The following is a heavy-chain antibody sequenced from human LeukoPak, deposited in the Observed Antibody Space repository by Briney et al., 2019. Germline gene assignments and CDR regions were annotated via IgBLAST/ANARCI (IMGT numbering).Heavy chain of an antibody. Sequence: PGGSLRLSCAASGFTFSSYWMSWVRQAPGKGLEWVANIKQDGSGKYYVDSVKGRFTISRDNAKNSLYLQMNSLRAEDTAVYYCARGGCSSTSCYVNWFDPWGQGTLVTVSS. D-gene: IGHD2-2*01. J-gene: IGHJ5*02. CDR3: ARGGCSSTSCYVNWFDP. V-gene: IGHV3-7*03. CDR2: IKQDGSGK. CDR1: GFTFSSYW.